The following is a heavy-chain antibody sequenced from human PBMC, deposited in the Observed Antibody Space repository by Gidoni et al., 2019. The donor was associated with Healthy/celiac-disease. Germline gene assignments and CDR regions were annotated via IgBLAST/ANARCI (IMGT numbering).Heavy chain of an antibody. D-gene: IGHD2-2*01. Sequence: QVQLVESGGGVVQPGRSLRLSCAASGFHFSSYGMHWVRQAPGKGLEWVAVIWYDGSNKYYADSVKGRFTISRDNSKNTLYLQMNSLRAEDTAVYYCARTNRRGPAEDSYYYGMDVWGQGTTVTVSS. J-gene: IGHJ6*02. CDR3: ARTNRRGPAEDSYYYGMDV. CDR1: GFHFSSYG. V-gene: IGHV3-33*01. CDR2: IWYDGSNK.